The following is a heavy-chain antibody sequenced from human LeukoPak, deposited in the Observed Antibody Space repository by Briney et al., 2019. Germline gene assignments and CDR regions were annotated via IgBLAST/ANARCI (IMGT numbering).Heavy chain of an antibody. Sequence: GGSLRLSCAASGFTFSSYSMNWVRQAPGKGLEWVSSISSSSSYIYYADSVKGRFTISRDNAKNSLYLQMNSLRAEDTAVYYCARGLGPMALFDYWGQGTLVTVPS. J-gene: IGHJ4*02. D-gene: IGHD3-10*01. CDR3: ARGLGPMALFDY. CDR1: GFTFSSYS. CDR2: ISSSSSYI. V-gene: IGHV3-21*06.